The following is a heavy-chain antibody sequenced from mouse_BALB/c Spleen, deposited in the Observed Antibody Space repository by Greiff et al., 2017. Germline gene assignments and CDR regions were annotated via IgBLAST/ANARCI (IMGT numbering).Heavy chain of an antibody. J-gene: IGHJ4*01. V-gene: IGHV5-6-4*01. CDR1: GFTFSSYT. CDR3: TREGYGNYYAMDY. D-gene: IGHD2-1*01. Sequence: DVMLVESGGGLVKPGGSLKLSCAASGFTFSSYTMSWVRQTPEKRLEWVATISSGGSYTYYPDSVKGRFTISRDNAKNTLYLQMSSLKSEDTAMYYCTREGYGNYYAMDYWGQGTSVTVSS. CDR2: ISSGGSYT.